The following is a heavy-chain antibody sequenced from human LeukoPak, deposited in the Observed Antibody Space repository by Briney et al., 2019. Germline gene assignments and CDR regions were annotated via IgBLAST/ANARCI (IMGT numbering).Heavy chain of an antibody. CDR3: VKDTSGTWGFLDY. J-gene: IGHJ4*01. Sequence: PGGSLRLSCAASGFTFSSYAMSWVRQAPGKGLEWVSSITDTGGRTDYADSVKGRFTISRDSSENTLNLQMDSLRADDTATYYCVKDTSGTWGFLDYWGRGTLVTVSS. CDR1: GFTFSSYA. V-gene: IGHV3-23*01. D-gene: IGHD3-16*01. CDR2: ITDTGGRT.